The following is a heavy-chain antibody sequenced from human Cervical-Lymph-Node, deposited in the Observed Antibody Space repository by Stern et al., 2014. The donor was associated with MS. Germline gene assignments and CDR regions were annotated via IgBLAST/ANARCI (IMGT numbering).Heavy chain of an antibody. V-gene: IGHV5-51*03. CDR1: GYSFTNYW. D-gene: IGHD3-22*01. Sequence: VQLVESGADVKKPGESLKISCQGSGYSFTNYWIGWVRQMPGKGLDWMGIIYPGDSDTRYSPSFQGQGTMSADKSISTAYLQWRSLKASDTAIYYCARGITSIEGMGVYFDDWGQGTLVTVSS. CDR2: IYPGDSDT. CDR3: ARGITSIEGMGVYFDD. J-gene: IGHJ4*02.